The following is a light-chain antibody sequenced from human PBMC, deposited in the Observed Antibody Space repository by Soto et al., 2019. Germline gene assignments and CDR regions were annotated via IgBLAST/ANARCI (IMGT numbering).Light chain of an antibody. CDR1: SSDVGGYNY. CDR3: SSHSGSKRV. J-gene: IGLJ1*01. V-gene: IGLV2-8*01. Sequence: QSVLTQPPSASGSPGQSVTISCTGNSSDVGGYNYVSWYQQHPGKAPKLMIYEVNKRPSGVPDRFSGSKSGNTASLTVSGLHAEDEGDYYCSSHSGSKRVFRTGTKVTVL. CDR2: EVN.